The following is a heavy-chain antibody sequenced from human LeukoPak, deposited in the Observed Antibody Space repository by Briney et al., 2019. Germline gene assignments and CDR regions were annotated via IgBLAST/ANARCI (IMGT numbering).Heavy chain of an antibody. V-gene: IGHV1-18*01. Sequence: ASVRVSCKASGYTFTSYGISWVRQAPGQGLEWMGWISAYNGNTNYAQKLQGRVTMTTDTSTSTAYMELRSLRSDDTAVYYCARLSELERRLDYWGQGTLVTVSS. D-gene: IGHD1-1*01. CDR2: ISAYNGNT. J-gene: IGHJ4*02. CDR3: ARLSELERRLDY. CDR1: GYTFTSYG.